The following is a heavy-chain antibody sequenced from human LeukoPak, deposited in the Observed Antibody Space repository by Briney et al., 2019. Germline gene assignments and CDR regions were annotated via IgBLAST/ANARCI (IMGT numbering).Heavy chain of an antibody. Sequence: SSETLSLTCTVPGGSISSYYWHWIRQPAGKGLEWIGRIYSSGSTNYNPSLKSRVTMSVDTSKNQFSLKLNSVTAADTAVYYCARAIYDVFFDFWGQGTLVTVSS. J-gene: IGHJ4*02. CDR3: ARAIYDVFFDF. V-gene: IGHV4-4*07. CDR2: IYSSGST. CDR1: GGSISSYY. D-gene: IGHD3-3*01.